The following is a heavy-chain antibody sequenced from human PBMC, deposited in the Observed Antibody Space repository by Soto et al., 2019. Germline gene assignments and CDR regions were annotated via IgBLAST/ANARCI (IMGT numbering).Heavy chain of an antibody. CDR1: GGSITNYY. CDR3: ARHGFGPLHGLVDV. D-gene: IGHD3-10*01. V-gene: IGHV4-59*08. CDR2: INYDGYS. Sequence: QVQLQESGPGLVKPSETLSLTCTVSGGSITNYYCSWFRQPPGKGLEWIGYINYDGYSAYNLSLKRRVTLSMDASKTQLSLMLESVTATDTAGYYCARHGFGPLHGLVDVWGPGTTVIVSS. J-gene: IGHJ6*02.